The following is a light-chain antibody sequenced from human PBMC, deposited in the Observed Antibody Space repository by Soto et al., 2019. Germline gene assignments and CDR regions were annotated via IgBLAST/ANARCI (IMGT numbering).Light chain of an antibody. V-gene: IGKV3-20*01. J-gene: IGKJ1*01. Sequence: EIVLTQSPGTLSVPPGERATLSCRASQSISSNQLAWYQQKPGQAPSLLIYGASSRATGIPDRFSGSGSGTDFTLTISGLEPEDSAIYYCQQYVSWTFGQGTKVEIK. CDR2: GAS. CDR3: QQYVSWT. CDR1: QSISSNQ.